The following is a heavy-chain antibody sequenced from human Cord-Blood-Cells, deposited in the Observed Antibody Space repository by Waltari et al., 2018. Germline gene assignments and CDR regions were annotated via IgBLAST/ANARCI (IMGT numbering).Heavy chain of an antibody. D-gene: IGHD6-13*01. CDR3: AKVGGIADY. Sequence: EVQLVESGGGLVQPGRSLRLSCAASGFTFDAYAMHWVRQAPGKGLEWVSGISWNSGSIGYADSVKGRFTISRDNAKNSLYLQMNSLRAEDTALYYCAKVGGIADYWGQGTLVTVSS. CDR1: GFTFDAYA. V-gene: IGHV3-9*01. J-gene: IGHJ4*02. CDR2: ISWNSGSI.